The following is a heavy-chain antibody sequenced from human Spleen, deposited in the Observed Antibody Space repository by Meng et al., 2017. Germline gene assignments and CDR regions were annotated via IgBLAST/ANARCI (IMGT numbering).Heavy chain of an antibody. V-gene: IGHV4-59*12. CDR2: IYNTGST. J-gene: IGHJ4*02. CDR1: GGSIGSYY. Sequence: SETLSLTCSVSGGSIGSYYWTWIRQPPGKGLEWIGFIYNTGSTNSNPSLKSRVTISVDTSKGQFSLKLSSVTAADSAVYYCARGPTTMAHDFDYWGQGTLVTVSS. D-gene: IGHD4-11*01. CDR3: ARGPTTMAHDFDY.